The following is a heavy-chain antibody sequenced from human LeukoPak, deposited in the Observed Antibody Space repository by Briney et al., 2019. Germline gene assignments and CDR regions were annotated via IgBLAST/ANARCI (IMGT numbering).Heavy chain of an antibody. Sequence: PGGSLRLSCAASGFTFSSYAMSWVRQAPGKGLEWVSAISGSGGSAYYADSVKGRFTISRDNSKNTLYLQMNSLRAEDTAVYYCAKGPLWDTMIVVGPGYYFDYWGQGTLVTVSS. CDR1: GFTFSSYA. V-gene: IGHV3-23*01. D-gene: IGHD3-22*01. CDR2: ISGSGGSA. J-gene: IGHJ4*02. CDR3: AKGPLWDTMIVVGPGYYFDY.